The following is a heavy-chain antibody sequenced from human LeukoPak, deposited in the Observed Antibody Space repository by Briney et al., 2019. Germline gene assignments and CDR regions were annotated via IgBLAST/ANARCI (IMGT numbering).Heavy chain of an antibody. CDR3: ALGLKFYDSRGYDSDESDDWFDT. D-gene: IGHD3-22*01. V-gene: IGHV3-33*02. Sequence: GGSLRVSYLPSVLCFNRYGLQGVDQAPRKGLEWVAGIWYDGSNKYYVHPAEGRFTISRDNSKNTLFLEKDNLRAEDTAVYYSALGLKFYDSRGYDSDESDDWFDTWGQGILVTVSS. CDR1: VLCFNRYG. J-gene: IGHJ5*02. CDR2: IWYDGSNK.